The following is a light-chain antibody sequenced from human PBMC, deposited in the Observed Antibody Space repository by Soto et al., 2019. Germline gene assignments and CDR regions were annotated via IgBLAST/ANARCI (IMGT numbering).Light chain of an antibody. Sequence: EIVLTQSPGTLSLSPGERATLSCRASQSVSSSYLAWYQQKPGQAPRLLIYGASSRSTGIPDRFSGSGSGTDFTLTISRLEPEDFEVYYWQQYGSSPPLTFGGGTKVEIK. V-gene: IGKV3-20*01. CDR1: QSVSSSY. CDR3: QQYGSSPPLT. CDR2: GAS. J-gene: IGKJ4*01.